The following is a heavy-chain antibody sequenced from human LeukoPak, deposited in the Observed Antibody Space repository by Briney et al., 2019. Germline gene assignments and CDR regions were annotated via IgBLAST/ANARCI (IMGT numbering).Heavy chain of an antibody. J-gene: IGHJ4*02. D-gene: IGHD3-3*01. Sequence: SETLSLTCAVYGGSFSGYYWSWIRQPPGKRLEWIGEINHSGSTNYNPSLKSRVTISVDTSKNQFSLKLSSVTAADTAVYYCARVSYYDFWSGYYAFDYWGQGTLVTVSS. CDR2: INHSGST. CDR1: GGSFSGYY. CDR3: ARVSYYDFWSGYYAFDY. V-gene: IGHV4-34*01.